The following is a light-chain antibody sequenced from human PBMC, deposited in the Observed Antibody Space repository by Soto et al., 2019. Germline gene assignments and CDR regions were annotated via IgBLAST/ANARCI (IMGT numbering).Light chain of an antibody. V-gene: IGKV1-33*01. CDR2: DAY. CDR1: QDISNY. J-gene: IGKJ2*01. Sequence: DIQMTQSPSSLSSSVGDRVTIPCQASQDISNYFNWYQQKPGKAPKLLIYDAYNLETGVPSRFSVSGSVTDFTVTISSLQPEDIATYYCHQYENLPRTFGQGTKLEIK. CDR3: HQYENLPRT.